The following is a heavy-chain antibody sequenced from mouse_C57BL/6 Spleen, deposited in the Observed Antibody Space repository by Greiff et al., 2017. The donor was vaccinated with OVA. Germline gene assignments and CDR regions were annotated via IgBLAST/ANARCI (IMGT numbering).Heavy chain of an antibody. CDR2: ISSGSSTI. Sequence: EVKLVESGGGLVKPGGSLKLSCAASGFTFSDYGMHWVRQAPEKGLEWVAYISSGSSTIYYADTVKGRFTISRDNAKNTLFLQMTSLRSEDTAMYYCARESGTFSWCAYWGQGTLVTVSA. V-gene: IGHV5-17*01. CDR1: GFTFSDYG. D-gene: IGHD4-1*01. CDR3: ARESGTFSWCAY. J-gene: IGHJ3*01.